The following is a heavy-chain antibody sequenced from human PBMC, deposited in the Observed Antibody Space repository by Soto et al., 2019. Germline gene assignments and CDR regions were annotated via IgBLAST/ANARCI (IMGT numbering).Heavy chain of an antibody. J-gene: IGHJ1*01. CDR2: IIPILGIA. D-gene: IGHD3-10*01. CDR3: ARGGSGEYFQH. Sequence: QVQLVQSGAEVKKPGSSVKVSCKASGGTFSSYTISWVRQAPGQGLEWMGRIIPILGIANYAQKFQGRVTXTXAQPTSTAYMGPSSLRSEDTAVYYCARGGSGEYFQHWGQGTLVTVSS. V-gene: IGHV1-69*02. CDR1: GGTFSSYT.